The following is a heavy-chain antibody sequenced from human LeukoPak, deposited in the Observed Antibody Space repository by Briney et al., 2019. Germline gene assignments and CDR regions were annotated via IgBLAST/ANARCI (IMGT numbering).Heavy chain of an antibody. J-gene: IGHJ4*02. V-gene: IGHV4-59*01. Sequence: SETLSLTCTVSGGSISNYYWSWIRQPPGKGLEWIGYIYYSGSTNYNPSPKSRVTMSVDTSKNQFSLKLSSVTAADTAVYYCARYDFNKFFDYWGQGTLVTVSS. D-gene: IGHD3-3*01. CDR3: ARYDFNKFFDY. CDR2: IYYSGST. CDR1: GGSISNYY.